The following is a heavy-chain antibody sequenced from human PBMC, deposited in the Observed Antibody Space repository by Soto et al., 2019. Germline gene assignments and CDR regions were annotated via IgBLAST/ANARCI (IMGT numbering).Heavy chain of an antibody. CDR2: ISYDGSNK. J-gene: IGHJ4*02. Sequence: QVQLVESGGGVVQPGRSLRLSCAASGFTFSSYGMHWVRQAPGKGLEWVAVISYDGSNKYYADSVKGRFTISRDNSKNTLYLQMNSLRAEDTAVYYCAKRGQWYSSSWYSLLPDYWGQGTLVTVSS. CDR3: AKRGQWYSSSWYSLLPDY. D-gene: IGHD6-13*01. CDR1: GFTFSSYG. V-gene: IGHV3-30*18.